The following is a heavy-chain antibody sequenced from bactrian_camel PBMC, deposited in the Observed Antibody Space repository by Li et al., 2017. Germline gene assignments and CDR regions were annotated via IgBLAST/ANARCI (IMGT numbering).Heavy chain of an antibody. CDR3: TYDGRVERDGRCDS. CDR1: EYVYIMC. Sequence: HVQLVESGGGSVASGGSLRLSCAASEYVYIMCMGWFRQAPGKEREGVAYIDIDDSTNYTDSVKGRFTISRDSAENTLYLQMNDLKPEDTAVYYCTYDGRVERDGRCDSGEQGTQVTVS. CDR2: IDIDDST. V-gene: IGHV3S53*01. D-gene: IGHD2*01. J-gene: IGHJ4*01.